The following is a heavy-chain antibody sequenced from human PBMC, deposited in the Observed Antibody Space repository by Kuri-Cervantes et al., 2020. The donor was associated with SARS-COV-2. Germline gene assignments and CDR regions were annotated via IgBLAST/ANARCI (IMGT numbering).Heavy chain of an antibody. D-gene: IGHD2-8*01. Sequence: SVKVSCKASGYTFTSYGISWVRQAPGQGLEWVGLITPFNGNTDHAQKFQDRVTITGDRSMNTAYMELSSLTSEDTAMYYCATQACPNGVCFSNAAFDVWGQGTMVTVSS. CDR2: ITPFNGNT. J-gene: IGHJ3*01. CDR3: ATQACPNGVCFSNAAFDV. V-gene: IGHV1-45*02. CDR1: GYTFTSYG.